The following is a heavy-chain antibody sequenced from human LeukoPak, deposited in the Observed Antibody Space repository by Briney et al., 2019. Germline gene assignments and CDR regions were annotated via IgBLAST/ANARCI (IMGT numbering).Heavy chain of an antibody. Sequence: GGSLRLSCAASGFTSSSNNMNWVSQAPGKGLEWVSSISSSSIYIYYADSVKGRFTISRDNAKKSLYLQMNSLRAEDTAVYYCARRLSNGLPFDDWGQGTLVTVSS. CDR1: GFTSSSNN. J-gene: IGHJ4*02. V-gene: IGHV3-21*01. D-gene: IGHD6-25*01. CDR2: ISSSSIYI. CDR3: ARRLSNGLPFDD.